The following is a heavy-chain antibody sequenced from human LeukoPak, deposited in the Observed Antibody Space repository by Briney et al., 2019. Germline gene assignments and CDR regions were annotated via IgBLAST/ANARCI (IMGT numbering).Heavy chain of an antibody. Sequence: GGSLRLSCAASGFTFSSYEMNWVRQAPGKGLEWVSYISSSGSTIYYADSVKGRFTISRDNARNSLYLQMNSLRAEDTAVYYCARDPCSGTYGDTYYYYMDVWGKGTTVTISS. D-gene: IGHD1-26*01. V-gene: IGHV3-48*03. CDR1: GFTFSSYE. J-gene: IGHJ6*03. CDR3: ARDPCSGTYGDTYYYYMDV. CDR2: ISSSGSTI.